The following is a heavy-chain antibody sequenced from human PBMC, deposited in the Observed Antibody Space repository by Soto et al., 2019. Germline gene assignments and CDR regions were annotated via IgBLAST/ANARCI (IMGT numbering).Heavy chain of an antibody. J-gene: IGHJ6*02. CDR3: ARDRWFGAFEDYYYYYGMDV. Sequence: QVQLQESGPGLVKPSETLSLTCTVSGGSVSSGSYYWSWIRQPPGKGLEWIGYIYYSGSTNYNPSXXXRVTLPVDTSXXQXSXXLSSVTAADAAVYYCARDRWFGAFEDYYYYYGMDVWGQGTTVTVSS. CDR2: IYYSGST. CDR1: GGSVSSGSYY. D-gene: IGHD3-10*01. V-gene: IGHV4-61*01.